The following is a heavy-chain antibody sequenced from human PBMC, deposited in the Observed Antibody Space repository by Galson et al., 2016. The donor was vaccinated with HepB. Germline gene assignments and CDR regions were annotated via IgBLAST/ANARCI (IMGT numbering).Heavy chain of an antibody. CDR3: VKGLSSVATYFSDSSRYT. Sequence: SLRLSCAASGFTFSSCAMSWVRQVPGKGLEWVSAITVSGGSTYYADSVKGRFTISRDNSKNTLYLQMNSLRAEDTAIYYCVKGLSSVATYFSDSSRYTWGQGTLVTVSS. V-gene: IGHV3-23*01. D-gene: IGHD3-22*01. CDR1: GFTFSSCA. J-gene: IGHJ4*02. CDR2: ITVSGGST.